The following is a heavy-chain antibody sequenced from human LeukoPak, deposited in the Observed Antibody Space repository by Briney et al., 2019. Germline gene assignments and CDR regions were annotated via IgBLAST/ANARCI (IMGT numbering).Heavy chain of an antibody. CDR1: GYTFTGYY. CDR2: INPNSGDT. J-gene: IGHJ6*03. Sequence: ASVKVSCKASGYTFTGYYMPWVRQAPGQGLEWMGWINPNSGDTNYAQKFQGGVTMTRDTSISTAYMELSRLRSDDTAVYYCARGVTGIYYYYYMDVWGKGTTVTVSS. V-gene: IGHV1-2*02. CDR3: ARGVTGIYYYYYMDV. D-gene: IGHD3-10*01.